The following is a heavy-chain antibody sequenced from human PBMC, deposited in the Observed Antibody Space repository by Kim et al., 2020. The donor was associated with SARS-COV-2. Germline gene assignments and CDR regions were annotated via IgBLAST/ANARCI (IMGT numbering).Heavy chain of an antibody. J-gene: IGHJ4*02. CDR1: GDTLTELS. D-gene: IGHD3-22*01. CDR2: FDREDDET. V-gene: IGHV1-24*01. CDR3: ATVPSHYYDSSGPDY. Sequence: ASVKVSCKVSGDTLTELSIHWVRQAPGKGLEWMGSFDREDDETIYAQKFQGRVTMTEDTSTDTAYMELSSLRSEDTAVYYCATVPSHYYDSSGPDYWGQGTLVTVSS.